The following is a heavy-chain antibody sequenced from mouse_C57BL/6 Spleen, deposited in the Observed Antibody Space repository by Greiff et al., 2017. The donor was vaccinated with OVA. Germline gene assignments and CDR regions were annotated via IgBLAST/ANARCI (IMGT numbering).Heavy chain of an antibody. V-gene: IGHV3-6*01. CDR3: ARDYVSSYGWYFDV. J-gene: IGHJ1*03. CDR1: GYSITSGYY. Sequence: EVKVEESGPGLVKPSQSLSLTCSVPGYSITSGYYWNWIRQFPGNTLEWMGYISYDGSHNYNPSLKNRIPLTRDTSKNQFFLKLNSVTTEDTSTYYCARDYVSSYGWYFDVWGTGTTVTVSS. CDR2: ISYDGSH. D-gene: IGHD1-1*01.